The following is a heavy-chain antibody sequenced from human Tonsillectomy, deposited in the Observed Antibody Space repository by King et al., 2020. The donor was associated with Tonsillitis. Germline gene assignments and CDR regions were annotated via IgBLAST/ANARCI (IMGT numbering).Heavy chain of an antibody. V-gene: IGHV3-30*03. CDR1: GVTFTDCG. J-gene: IGHJ4*02. Sequence: QLVQSGGGVVQPGRSLRLSCAASGVTFTDCGIHWVRQAPGKGLEWVAVVSYDENDKYYADSVKGRFTISRDNSRSTVFLQMNSLRPEDTAVYYCARDPAVRYPLDYWGQGTLVTVSS. CDR2: VSYDENDK. CDR3: ARDPAVRYPLDY. D-gene: IGHD3-16*02.